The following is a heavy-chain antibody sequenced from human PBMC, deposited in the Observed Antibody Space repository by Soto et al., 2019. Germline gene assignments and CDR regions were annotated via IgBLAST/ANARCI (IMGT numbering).Heavy chain of an antibody. CDR1: GFIFSAFE. Sequence: PGGSLRLSCAGSGFIFSAFEMNWFRQAPGKGLEWISYISSGGETIRYADAVKGRFTISRDNAKNALYLQINSLKSEDTAIYHCARQGTPYNWFDPWGQGTLVTVSS. CDR3: ARQGTPYNWFDP. CDR2: ISSGGETI. D-gene: IGHD3-10*01. J-gene: IGHJ5*02. V-gene: IGHV3-48*03.